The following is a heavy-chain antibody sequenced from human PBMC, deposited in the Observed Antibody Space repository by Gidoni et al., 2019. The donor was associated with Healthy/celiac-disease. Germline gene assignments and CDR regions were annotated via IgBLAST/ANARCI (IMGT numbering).Heavy chain of an antibody. CDR3: ARGHPVNTAMVTYYYYGMDV. CDR1: GGSFSGYY. CDR2: INHSGST. V-gene: IGHV4-34*01. D-gene: IGHD5-18*01. Sequence: QVQLQQWGAGLLKPSETLSLTCAVYGGSFSGYYWSWIRQPPGKGLEWIGEINHSGSTNYNPSLKSRVTISVDTSKNQFSLKLSSVTAADTAVYYCARGHPVNTAMVTYYYYGMDVWGQGTTVTVSS. J-gene: IGHJ6*02.